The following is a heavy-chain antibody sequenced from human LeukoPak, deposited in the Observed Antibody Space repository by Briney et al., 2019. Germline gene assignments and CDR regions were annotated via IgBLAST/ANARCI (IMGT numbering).Heavy chain of an antibody. CDR1: GFTFSSYE. CDR2: ISSSGSTI. D-gene: IGHD6-19*01. CDR3: ARLVAVPTSTY. V-gene: IGHV3-48*03. Sequence: GGSLRLSCAASGFTFSSYEMNWVRQAPGKGLEWVSYISSSGSTIYYADSVKGRFTISRDNAKNSLYPQMNSLRAEDTAVYCCARLVAVPTSTYWGQGTLVTVSS. J-gene: IGHJ4*02.